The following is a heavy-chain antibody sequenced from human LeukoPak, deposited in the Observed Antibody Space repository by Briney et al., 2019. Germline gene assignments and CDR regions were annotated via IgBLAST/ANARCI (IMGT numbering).Heavy chain of an antibody. V-gene: IGHV3-23*01. CDR2: ISGSGGST. Sequence: GGSLRLSCAASGFTFSGYAMSWVRQAPGKGLEWVSAISGSGGSTYYADSVKGRFTISRDNSKNTLYLQMNSLRAEDTAVYYCAKDREPSSSWYGYYFDYWGQGTLVTVSS. CDR1: GFTFSGYA. J-gene: IGHJ4*02. D-gene: IGHD6-13*01. CDR3: AKDREPSSSWYGYYFDY.